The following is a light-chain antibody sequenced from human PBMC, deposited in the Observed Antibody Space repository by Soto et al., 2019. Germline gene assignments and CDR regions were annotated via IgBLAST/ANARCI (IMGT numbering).Light chain of an antibody. Sequence: QAVVTQSPSASGTPGQRVTISCSGSRSNIGSNFVFWYQQVPGTAPRLLIHSNNQRPSGVPDRFSGSKSGTSASLAISGLRSEDEADYYCAAWDDRLSGGLFGGGTKLTVL. CDR1: RSNIGSNF. CDR3: AAWDDRLSGGL. J-gene: IGLJ2*01. CDR2: SNN. V-gene: IGLV1-47*02.